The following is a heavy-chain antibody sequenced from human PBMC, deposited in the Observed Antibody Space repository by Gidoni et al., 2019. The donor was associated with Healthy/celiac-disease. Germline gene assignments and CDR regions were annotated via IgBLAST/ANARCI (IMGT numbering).Heavy chain of an antibody. D-gene: IGHD3-9*01. CDR3: ASSSLTVGGSGVQNYYYMDV. Sequence: QVQLQESGPGLVKPSQTLSLTCAVSGGSISSGVYSRSWIRQPPGKGLEWIGYIYYSGSTYYNPSLKSRVTISVDTSKNQFSLKLSSVTAADTAVYYCASSSLTVGGSGVQNYYYMDVWGKGTTVTVSS. CDR2: IYYSGST. CDR1: GGSISSGVYS. V-gene: IGHV4-30-4*07. J-gene: IGHJ6*03.